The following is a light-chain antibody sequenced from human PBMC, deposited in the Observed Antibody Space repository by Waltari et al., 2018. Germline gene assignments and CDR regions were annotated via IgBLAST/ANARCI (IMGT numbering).Light chain of an antibody. CDR1: QSVLFSSNNKNY. J-gene: IGKJ1*01. CDR2: WAP. Sequence: DIVMTQSPDSLAVSLGERATINCKSSQSVLFSSNNKNYLAWYQQKPGQPPKLLIYWAPTREPGVPDRFSGSGSGTDFTLTINSLQAEDVAVYYCQQYYTTPRTFGQGTKVEIK. V-gene: IGKV4-1*01. CDR3: QQYYTTPRT.